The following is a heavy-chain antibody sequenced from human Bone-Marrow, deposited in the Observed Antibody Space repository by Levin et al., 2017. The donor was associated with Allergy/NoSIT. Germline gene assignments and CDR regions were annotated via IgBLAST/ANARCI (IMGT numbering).Heavy chain of an antibody. J-gene: IGHJ3*02. V-gene: IGHV4-30-2*01. CDR3: ARDRGGYSSSWDAFDI. CDR1: GGSISSGGYS. D-gene: IGHD6-13*01. CDR2: IYHSGGT. Sequence: SQTLSLTCAVSGGSISSGGYSWSWIRQPPGKGLEWIGYIYHSGGTYYNPSLKSRVTISVDRSKNQFSLKLSSVTAADTAVYYCARDRGGYSSSWDAFDIWGQGTMVTVSS.